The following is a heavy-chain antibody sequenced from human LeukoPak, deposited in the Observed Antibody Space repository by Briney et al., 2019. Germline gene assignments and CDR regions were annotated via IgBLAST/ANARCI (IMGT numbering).Heavy chain of an antibody. J-gene: IGHJ3*02. V-gene: IGHV3-23*01. CDR1: GFTFSSYA. CDR3: ATTAGATALADAFDI. CDR2: ISGRGGST. Sequence: GGSLRLSCAASGFTFSSYAMSWVRQAPGKGLEWVSAISGRGGSTYYADSVKGRFTISRDNSKNTLYLQMNSLRVEDTAVYYCATTAGATALADAFDIWGQGTMVTVSS. D-gene: IGHD1-26*01.